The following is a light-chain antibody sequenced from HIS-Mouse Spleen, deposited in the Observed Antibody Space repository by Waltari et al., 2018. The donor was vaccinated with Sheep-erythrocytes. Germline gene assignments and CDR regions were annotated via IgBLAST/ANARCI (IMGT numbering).Light chain of an antibody. J-gene: IGLJ1*01. CDR1: SRDVGGYNY. V-gene: IGLV2-11*01. CDR2: DVS. CDR3: CSYAGSYTYV. Sequence: QSALTQPRSVSGSPGPSVTISCTGTSRDVGGYNYLSWYQQHPGKAPKLMIYDVSKRPSGVPDRFSGSKSGNTASLTISGLQAEDEADYYCCSYAGSYTYVFGTGTKVTVL.